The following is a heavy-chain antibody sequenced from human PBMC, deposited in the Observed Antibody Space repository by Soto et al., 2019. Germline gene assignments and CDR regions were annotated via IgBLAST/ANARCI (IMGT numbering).Heavy chain of an antibody. J-gene: IGHJ4*02. CDR2: IWYDGSNK. D-gene: IGHD1-26*01. CDR3: ARDRVRWELLTGRSYFDY. Sequence: GGSLRLSCAASGFTFSSYGMHWVRQAPGKGLEWVAVIWYDGSNKYYADSVKGRFTISRDNSKNTLYLQMNSLRAEDTAVYYCARDRVRWELLTGRSYFDYWGQGTLVTVSS. CDR1: GFTFSSYG. V-gene: IGHV3-33*01.